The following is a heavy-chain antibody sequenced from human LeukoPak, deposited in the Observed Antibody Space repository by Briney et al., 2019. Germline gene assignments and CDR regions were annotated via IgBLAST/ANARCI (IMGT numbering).Heavy chain of an antibody. CDR1: GGSISSYY. J-gene: IGHJ5*02. CDR2: IYYSGST. D-gene: IGHD3-10*01. Sequence: PSETLSLTCTVSGGSISSYYWSWIRQPPGKGLEWIGYIYYSGSTNYNPSLKSRVTISVDTSKNQFSLKLSSVTAADTAVYYCARKNSDYYGSGSYWQLWFDPWGQGTLVTVSS. CDR3: ARKNSDYYGSGSYWQLWFDP. V-gene: IGHV4-59*01.